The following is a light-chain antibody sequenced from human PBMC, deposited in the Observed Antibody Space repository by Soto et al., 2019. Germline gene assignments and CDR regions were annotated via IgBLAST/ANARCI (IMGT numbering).Light chain of an antibody. CDR1: RSISGTH. CDR3: QHYGSSPLT. Sequence: IVVTQSPAALSLSPGERATLSCLASRSISGTHLAWDQQRPGQATRLLLYGASSRATAIPDRFTGSGSGTDFTLTISRVEPEDFAVFYCQHYGSSPLTFGGGTEVEIK. CDR2: GAS. V-gene: IGKV3-20*01. J-gene: IGKJ4*01.